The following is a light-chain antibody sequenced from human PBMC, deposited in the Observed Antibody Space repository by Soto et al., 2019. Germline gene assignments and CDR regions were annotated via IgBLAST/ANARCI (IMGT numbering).Light chain of an antibody. V-gene: IGKV1-9*01. J-gene: IGKJ3*01. Sequence: DIQLTQSPSFLSASVGGRVTITCRASQGISSSLAWYQQKPGKVPKLLIYAASTLQSGVPSRFSGSGSGTEFTLTISSLQPEDFATYYCQQLNSSPFTFGPGTKVDIK. CDR3: QQLNSSPFT. CDR2: AAS. CDR1: QGISSS.